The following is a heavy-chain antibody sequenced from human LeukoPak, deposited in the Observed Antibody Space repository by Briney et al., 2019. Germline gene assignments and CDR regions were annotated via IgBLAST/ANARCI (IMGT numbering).Heavy chain of an antibody. D-gene: IGHD3-10*01. CDR2: INRSGST. Sequence: SETLSLTCAVYGGSFSGYYWSWIRQPPGKGLEWIGEINRSGSTNYNPSLKSRVTISVDTSKNQFSLKLSSVTAADTAVYYCARDARFGELVDHWSQGTLVTISS. CDR3: ARDARFGELVDH. J-gene: IGHJ5*02. CDR1: GGSFSGYY. V-gene: IGHV4-34*01.